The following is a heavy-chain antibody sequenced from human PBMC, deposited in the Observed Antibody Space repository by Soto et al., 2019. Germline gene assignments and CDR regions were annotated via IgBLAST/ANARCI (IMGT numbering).Heavy chain of an antibody. CDR2: IIPIFGTA. CDR3: ANEDYSNYDHYYYYGMDV. J-gene: IGHJ6*02. V-gene: IGHV1-69*01. Sequence: QVQLVQSGAEVKKPGSSVKVSCKASGGTFSSYAISWVRQAPGQGLEWMGGIIPIFGTANYAQKFQGRVKITADESTSTGYMELSSLRSEDTAVYYCANEDYSNYDHYYYYGMDVWGQGTTVTVSS. CDR1: GGTFSSYA. D-gene: IGHD4-4*01.